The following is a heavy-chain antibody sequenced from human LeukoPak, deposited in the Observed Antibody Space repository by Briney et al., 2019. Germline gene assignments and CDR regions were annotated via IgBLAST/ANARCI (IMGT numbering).Heavy chain of an antibody. V-gene: IGHV4-59*01. D-gene: IGHD3-9*01. CDR2: IYYSGST. CDR1: GGSISSYY. J-gene: IGHJ4*02. Sequence: SETLSLTCTVSGGSISSYYWSWIRQPPGKGLEWIGYIYYSGSTNYNPSLKSRVTISVDTSKNQFSLKLSSVTAADTAVYYCARVLTSRWDDEVLFDYWGQGTLVTVSS. CDR3: ARVLTSRWDDEVLFDY.